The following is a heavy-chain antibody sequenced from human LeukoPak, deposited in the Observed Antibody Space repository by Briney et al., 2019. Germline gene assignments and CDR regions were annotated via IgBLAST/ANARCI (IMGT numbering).Heavy chain of an antibody. V-gene: IGHV3-53*01. D-gene: IGHD5-12*01. J-gene: IGHJ6*04. CDR3: ARDGLRFPPDV. CDR2: IYSGGST. Sequence: LXLXXAAXXFTFXSXXMSWVRXAPGKXLEWVSVIYSGGSTYYADSVKGRFTISRDNSKNTLYLQMNSLRAEDTAVYYCARDGLRFPPDVWGKGTTVTVSP. CDR1: XFTFXSXX.